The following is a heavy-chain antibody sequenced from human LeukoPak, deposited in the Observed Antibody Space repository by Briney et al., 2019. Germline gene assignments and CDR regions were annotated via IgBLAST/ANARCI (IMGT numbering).Heavy chain of an antibody. D-gene: IGHD1-26*01. Sequence: SGGSLRLSCAASGFTFSSYSMNWVRQAPGKGLEWVSSISSSSSYIYYADSVKGRFTISRDNAKNSLYLQMNSLRAEDTAVYYCARDRGKGELPPWEDYWGQGTLVTVSS. CDR3: ARDRGKGELPPWEDY. CDR1: GFTFSSYS. CDR2: ISSSSSYI. V-gene: IGHV3-21*04. J-gene: IGHJ4*02.